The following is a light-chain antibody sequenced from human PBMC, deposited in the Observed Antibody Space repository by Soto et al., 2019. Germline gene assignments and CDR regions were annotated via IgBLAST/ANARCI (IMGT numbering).Light chain of an antibody. CDR1: QGISSA. CDR3: QQFNTDPALT. J-gene: IGKJ4*01. CDR2: DVS. V-gene: IGKV1-13*02. Sequence: AIQLTQSPSSLSASVGDRVTITCRASQGISSALAWYQQKPGKSPNLLIYDVSSLESGVPSRFSGSGYGTVCTLTISSLQAEDCATYYCQQFNTDPALTFGGGTKVEIK.